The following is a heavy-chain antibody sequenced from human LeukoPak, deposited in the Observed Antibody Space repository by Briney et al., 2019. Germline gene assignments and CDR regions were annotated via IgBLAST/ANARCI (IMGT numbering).Heavy chain of an antibody. D-gene: IGHD6-19*01. V-gene: IGHV1-2*02. Sequence: ASVKVSCKASGYTFTGYYMHWVRQAAGQGLDGMGWINPNSGGTNYAQKVQGRVTMTRDTYISTAYLELSRLRSDDTAVYYCARDGVAGTRYYFDYWGQGTLVTVSS. J-gene: IGHJ4*02. CDR1: GYTFTGYY. CDR3: ARDGVAGTRYYFDY. CDR2: INPNSGGT.